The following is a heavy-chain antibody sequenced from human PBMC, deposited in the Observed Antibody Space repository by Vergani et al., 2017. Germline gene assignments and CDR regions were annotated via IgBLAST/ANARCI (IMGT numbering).Heavy chain of an antibody. Sequence: VPLVQSGAEVKKPGSSVTVSCKASGGTFSSYAISWVRQAPGQGLELMGGIIPIFGTANYAQKFQGRVTITADESTSTAYMELSSLRSEDTAVYYCARVPYYYGSGSHYYYYMDVWGKGTTVTVSS. CDR3: ARVPYYYGSGSHYYYYMDV. CDR1: GGTFSSYA. CDR2: IIPIFGTA. D-gene: IGHD3-10*01. V-gene: IGHV1-69*01. J-gene: IGHJ6*03.